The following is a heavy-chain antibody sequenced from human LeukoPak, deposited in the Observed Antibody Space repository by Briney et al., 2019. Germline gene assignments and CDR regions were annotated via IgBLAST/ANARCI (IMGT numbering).Heavy chain of an antibody. CDR1: RLRFGRYW. V-gene: IGHV3-74*01. D-gene: IGHD1-26*01. CDR3: TSDGYYDHASAFDI. Sequence: PGGSLRLSCVASRLRFGRYWMHWVRHSPRKGLVWVAQITHDGTGATYTDSVKGRFTISRDNAKNTLYLQMNNLSAEDTAVYYCTSDGYYDHASAFDIWGPGTMVTVSS. CDR2: ITHDGTGA. J-gene: IGHJ3*02.